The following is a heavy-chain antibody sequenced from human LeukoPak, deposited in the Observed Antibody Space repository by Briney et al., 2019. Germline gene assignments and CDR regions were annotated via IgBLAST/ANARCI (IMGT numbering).Heavy chain of an antibody. CDR1: GYTFTGYY. J-gene: IGHJ4*02. D-gene: IGHD6-13*01. V-gene: IGHV1-2*02. Sequence: GASVKVSCKASGYTFTGYYMHWVRQAPGQGLEWMGWINPNSGGTNYAQKFQGRVTMTRDTSISTAYMELSRLRSDDTAVYYCARVGKRLYSSSWYDYWGQGTLVTVSS. CDR3: ARVGKRLYSSSWYDY. CDR2: INPNSGGT.